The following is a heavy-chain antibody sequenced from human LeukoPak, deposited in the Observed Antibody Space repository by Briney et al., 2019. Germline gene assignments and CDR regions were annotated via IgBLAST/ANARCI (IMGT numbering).Heavy chain of an antibody. D-gene: IGHD3-22*01. J-gene: IGHJ3*02. Sequence: SETLSLTCTVSGGSISINNYYWGWIRQPPGRGLEWIGNIYYDGSTYYNPSLKSRVTMSVDTSKSQFSLKLSSVTAADTAVYYCARGGPYYYDSSGYYHDAFDIWGQGTMVTVSS. CDR1: GGSISINNYY. CDR3: ARGGPYYYDSSGYYHDAFDI. CDR2: IYYDGST. V-gene: IGHV4-39*07.